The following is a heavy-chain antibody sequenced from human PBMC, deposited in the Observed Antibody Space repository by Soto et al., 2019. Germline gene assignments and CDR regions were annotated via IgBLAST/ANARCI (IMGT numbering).Heavy chain of an antibody. CDR2: ISGYNGNT. D-gene: IGHD3-9*01. CDR1: GYTFSSYS. J-gene: IGHJ4*02. V-gene: IGHV1-18*01. Sequence: QVQLVQSGAEVKKPGASVKVSCKTSGYTFSSYSISWVRQAPGQGLEWMGWISGYNGNTNYAQKFQGRVTMTTDTATSTAYMELRLLTSDDTAVYYCARRMGLAADFDYWGQGTLVTVSS. CDR3: ARRMGLAADFDY.